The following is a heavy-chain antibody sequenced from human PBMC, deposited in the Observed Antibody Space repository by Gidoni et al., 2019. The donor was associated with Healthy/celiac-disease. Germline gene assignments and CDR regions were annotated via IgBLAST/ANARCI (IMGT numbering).Heavy chain of an antibody. J-gene: IGHJ6*02. CDR1: GYTFTGYY. D-gene: IGHD2-2*01. CDR3: ARFSWERDNVVVSGMDV. Sequence: QVQLVQSGAEVKKPGASVKVSCKASGYTFTGYYMHWVRQAPGQGLEWMGWINPNSGGTNYAQKFQGRVTMTRDTSISTAYMELSRLRSDDTAVYYCARFSWERDNVVVSGMDVWGQGTTVTVSS. CDR2: INPNSGGT. V-gene: IGHV1-2*02.